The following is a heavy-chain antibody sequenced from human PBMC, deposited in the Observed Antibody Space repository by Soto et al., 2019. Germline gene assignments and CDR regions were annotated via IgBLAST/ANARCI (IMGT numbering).Heavy chain of an antibody. Sequence: SVKVSCKASGGTFSSYAISWVRQAPGQGLEWMGGIIPIFGTANYAQKFQGRVTITADESTSTAYMELRSLRSDDTAVYYCARALVGVRGLGMDVWGQGTTVTVSS. CDR3: ARALVGVRGLGMDV. V-gene: IGHV1-69*13. CDR1: GGTFSSYA. D-gene: IGHD2-15*01. CDR2: IIPIFGTA. J-gene: IGHJ6*02.